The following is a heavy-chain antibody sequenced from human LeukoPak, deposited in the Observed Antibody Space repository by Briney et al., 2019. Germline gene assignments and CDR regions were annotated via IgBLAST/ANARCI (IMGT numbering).Heavy chain of an antibody. J-gene: IGHJ4*02. V-gene: IGHV1-46*01. D-gene: IGHD3-3*01. CDR2: INPSGGST. CDR3: ARVSERTYYDFWSGYSYYFDY. CDR1: GYTFTSYG. Sequence: ASVKVSCKASGYTFTSYGISWVRQAPGQGLEWMGIINPSGGSTSYAQKFQGRVTMTRDMSTSTVYMELSSLRSEDTAVYYCARVSERTYYDFWSGYSYYFDYWGQGTLVTVSS.